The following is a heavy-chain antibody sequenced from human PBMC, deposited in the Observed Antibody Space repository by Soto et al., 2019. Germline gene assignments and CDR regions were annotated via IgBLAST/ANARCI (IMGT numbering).Heavy chain of an antibody. Sequence: EVHLVESGGGLVQPGGSLRLSCAASGFTFSRYCMHWVRQAPGKGLVWVSRINSDGSSTSYADSVKGRFTISRDNAKNTLFLQMNSLRDEDTAVYYCTRGEPYLHFDYWGQGNLVTVSS. J-gene: IGHJ4*02. CDR2: INSDGSST. D-gene: IGHD1-26*01. CDR3: TRGEPYLHFDY. CDR1: GFTFSRYC. V-gene: IGHV3-74*01.